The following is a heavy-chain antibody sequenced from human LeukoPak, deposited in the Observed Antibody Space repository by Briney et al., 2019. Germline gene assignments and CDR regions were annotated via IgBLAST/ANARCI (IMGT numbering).Heavy chain of an antibody. Sequence: SETLSLTCTVSGYSISSGYYWGWIRQPPGKGLEWIGSIYHSGSTYYNPSLKSRVTISVDTSKNQFSLKLSSVTAADTAVHYCARVTGGLVRGSDWFDPWGQGTLVTVSS. J-gene: IGHJ5*02. V-gene: IGHV4-38-2*02. CDR2: IYHSGST. D-gene: IGHD2-8*02. CDR3: ARVTGGLVRGSDWFDP. CDR1: GYSISSGYY.